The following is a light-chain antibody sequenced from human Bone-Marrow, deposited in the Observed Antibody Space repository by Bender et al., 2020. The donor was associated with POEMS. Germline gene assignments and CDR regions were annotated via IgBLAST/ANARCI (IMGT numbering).Light chain of an antibody. J-gene: IGLJ3*02. CDR1: PSDVS. CDR2: VVN. Sequence: QSALTQPASVSGSPGQSITISCTGLPSDVSVSWYQQHPGRAPKLIIYVVNNRPSGISNRFSGSKSGNTASLTISGLQAEDEADYFCISYTSSSTLVFGGGTKLTVL. V-gene: IGLV2-14*03. CDR3: ISYTSSSTLV.